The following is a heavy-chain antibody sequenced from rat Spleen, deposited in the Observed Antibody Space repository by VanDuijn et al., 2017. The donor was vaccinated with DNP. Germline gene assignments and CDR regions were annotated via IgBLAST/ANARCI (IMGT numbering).Heavy chain of an antibody. J-gene: IGHJ2*01. CDR3: ARGTSTDYFDY. CDR2: MWYDGDT. CDR1: GFSLITYS. V-gene: IGHV2S18*01. D-gene: IGHD1-5*01. Sequence: QVQLKESGPGLVQPSETLSLTCTVSGFSLITYSVNWVRQPSGKGPEWMGKMWYDGDTVYNSGFKSRLSFTRDTSKNQVVLEMNSLQIDDTGIHYCARGTSTDYFDYWGQGVMVTVSS.